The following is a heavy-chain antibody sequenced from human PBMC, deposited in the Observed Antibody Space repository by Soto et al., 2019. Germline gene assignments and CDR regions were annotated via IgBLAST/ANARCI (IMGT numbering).Heavy chain of an antibody. Sequence: EVQLVESGGGLVQPGGSLRLSCAASGFTFSSYSRNWVRQAPGKGLEWVSYISSSSSTIYYADSVKGRFTISRDNAKISRYLQMNSVRAEDTAVYYCASDRSGWSNELDYWGEGTLVTVSS. CDR3: ASDRSGWSNELDY. D-gene: IGHD6-19*01. V-gene: IGHV3-48*01. J-gene: IGHJ4*02. CDR2: ISSSSSTI. CDR1: GFTFSSYS.